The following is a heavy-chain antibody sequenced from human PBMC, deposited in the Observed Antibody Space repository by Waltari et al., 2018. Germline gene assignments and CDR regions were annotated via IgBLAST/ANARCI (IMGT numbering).Heavy chain of an antibody. Sequence: QVQLQESGPGLVKPSETLSLTCAVSGFSISSGYYWGWIRQPPGRGLEWIGSIYHSGSTYYNPSLKSRATISVDTSKNQCSRKLSSVTAADTAVYYCAREGRSIAPAGTRRKDFTFDYWGQGTLVTVSS. J-gene: IGHJ4*02. CDR3: AREGRSIAPAGTRRKDFTFDY. V-gene: IGHV4-38-2*02. CDR1: GFSISSGYY. D-gene: IGHD6-13*01. CDR2: IYHSGST.